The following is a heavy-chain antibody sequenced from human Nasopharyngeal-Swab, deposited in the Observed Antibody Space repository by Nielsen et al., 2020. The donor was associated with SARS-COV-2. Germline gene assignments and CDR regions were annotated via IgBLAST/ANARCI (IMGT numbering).Heavy chain of an antibody. CDR1: GGSISSYY. Sequence: SETLSLTCTVSGGSISSYYWSWIRQPPGKGLEWIGYIYYSGSTNYNPSLKSRVTISVDKSKNQFSLKLSSVTAADTAVYYCARNWAPPRYFDWLLYKGHYYYYMDVWGKGTTVTVSS. D-gene: IGHD3-9*01. CDR3: ARNWAPPRYFDWLLYKGHYYYYMDV. CDR2: IYYSGST. J-gene: IGHJ6*03. V-gene: IGHV4-59*12.